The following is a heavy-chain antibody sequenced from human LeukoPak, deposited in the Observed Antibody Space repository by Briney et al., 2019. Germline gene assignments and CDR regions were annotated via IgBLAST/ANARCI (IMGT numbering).Heavy chain of an antibody. V-gene: IGHV4-31*03. CDR1: GGSISSGGYY. CDR3: ARDKRSSGLDY. Sequence: PSQTLSLTCTVSGGSISSGGYYWSWIRQHPGKGLEWIGYIYYSGSTYYNPSLKSRVTISVDTSKNQFSLKLSSVTAADTAVHYCARDKRSSGLDYWGQGTLVTVSS. J-gene: IGHJ4*02. CDR2: IYYSGST. D-gene: IGHD3-22*01.